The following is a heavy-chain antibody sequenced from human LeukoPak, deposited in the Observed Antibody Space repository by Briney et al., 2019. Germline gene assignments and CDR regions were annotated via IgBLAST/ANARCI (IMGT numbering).Heavy chain of an antibody. CDR2: ISSSSSYI. J-gene: IGHJ4*02. V-gene: IGHV3-21*01. D-gene: IGHD6-19*01. CDR1: GFTFSSYS. CDR3: ARDLSSGWFNFDY. Sequence: GGSLRLSCAASGFTFSSYSMNWVRQAPGKGLEWVSSISSSSSYIYYADSVKGRFTISRDNAKNSLYLQMNSLRAEDAAVYYCARDLSSGWFNFDYWGQGTLVTVSS.